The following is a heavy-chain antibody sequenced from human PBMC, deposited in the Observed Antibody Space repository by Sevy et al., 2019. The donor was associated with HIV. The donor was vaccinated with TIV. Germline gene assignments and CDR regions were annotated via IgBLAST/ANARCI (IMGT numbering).Heavy chain of an antibody. CDR1: GFTFSDNY. Sequence: GGSLRLSCAASGFTFSDNYMTWIRQAPGKGLEWVSYITSSGSNMYYADSVMGRFTVSRDNAKNSLYLQMDRLRAEDTAVYHCARLYSSSWQTPSRYMDIWGTGTTVTV. CDR2: ITSSGSNM. D-gene: IGHD6-13*01. V-gene: IGHV3-11*04. J-gene: IGHJ6*03. CDR3: ARLYSSSWQTPSRYMDI.